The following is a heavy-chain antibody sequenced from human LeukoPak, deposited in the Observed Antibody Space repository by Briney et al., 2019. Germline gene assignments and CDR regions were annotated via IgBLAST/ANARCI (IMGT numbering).Heavy chain of an antibody. CDR2: ISGSGGST. V-gene: IGHV3-23*01. Sequence: GGSLRLSCVVSGLTFSNYAMSWVRQAPGKGLEWVSAISGSGGSTYYADSVKGRLTISRDNSKNTLYLQMNSLRAEDTAVYYCARENYGSGNGMDVWGQGTTVTVSS. J-gene: IGHJ6*02. D-gene: IGHD3-10*01. CDR3: ARENYGSGNGMDV. CDR1: GLTFSNYA.